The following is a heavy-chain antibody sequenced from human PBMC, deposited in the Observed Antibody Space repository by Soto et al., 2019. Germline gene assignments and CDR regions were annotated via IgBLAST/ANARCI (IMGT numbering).Heavy chain of an antibody. CDR1: GGSISSYY. CDR3: ARGDWNYAGYYYGMDV. CDR2: IYYSGST. Sequence: LSRTCTVSGGSISSYYWSWIRQPPGKGLEWIGYIYYSGSTNYNPSLKSRVTISVDTSKNQFSLKLSSVTAADTAVYYCARGDWNYAGYYYGMDVWGQGTTVTVSS. V-gene: IGHV4-59*01. D-gene: IGHD1-7*01. J-gene: IGHJ6*02.